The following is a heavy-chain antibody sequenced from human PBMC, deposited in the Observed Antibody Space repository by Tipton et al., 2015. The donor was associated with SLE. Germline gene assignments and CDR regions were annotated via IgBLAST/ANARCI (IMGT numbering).Heavy chain of an antibody. D-gene: IGHD3-3*01. J-gene: IGHJ4*02. V-gene: IGHV4-59*11. CDR3: ARDPRITIFGVAGY. CDR2: IYYSGNT. Sequence: TLSLTCTVSGGSISSHYWSWIRQPPGKGLEWIGYIYYSGNTNYNPSLKSRVTISVDTSKNQFSLKLSSVTAADTAVYYCARDPRITIFGVAGYWGQGTLVTVSS. CDR1: GGSISSHY.